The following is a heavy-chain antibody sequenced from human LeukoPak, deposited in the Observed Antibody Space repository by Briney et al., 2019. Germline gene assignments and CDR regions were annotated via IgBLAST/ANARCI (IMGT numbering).Heavy chain of an antibody. D-gene: IGHD3-3*01. CDR1: GYSISSGYY. V-gene: IGHV4-38-2*01. CDR3: AGRGFWSGYSDY. Sequence: SETLSLTCAVSGYSISSGYYWGWIRQPPGKGLEWIGSIYHSGSTYYNPSLKSRVTISVDTSKKQFSLKLSSVTAADTAVYYCAGRGFWSGYSDYWGQGTLVTVSS. CDR2: IYHSGST. J-gene: IGHJ4*02.